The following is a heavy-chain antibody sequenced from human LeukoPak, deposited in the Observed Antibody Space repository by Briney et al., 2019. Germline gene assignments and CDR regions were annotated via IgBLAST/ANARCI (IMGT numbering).Heavy chain of an antibody. J-gene: IGHJ5*02. V-gene: IGHV1-18*01. CDR1: GYTFTSYG. CDR3: ARDRVVAATRVSGGFDP. D-gene: IGHD2-15*01. CDR2: ISAYNGNT. Sequence: ASVKVSCKASGYTFTSYGISWVRQAPGQGLEWMGWISAYNGNTNYAQKLQGRVTMTTDTSTSTAYMELRSLRSDDTAVYYCARDRVVAATRVSGGFDPWGQGTLVTVSS.